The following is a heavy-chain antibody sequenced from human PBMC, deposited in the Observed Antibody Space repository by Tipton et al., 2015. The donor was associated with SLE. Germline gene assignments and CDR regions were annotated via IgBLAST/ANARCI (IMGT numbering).Heavy chain of an antibody. CDR2: IYGGDTT. CDR1: DFTVSSNY. V-gene: IGHV3-53*05. CDR3: AKGSSPDYYYGMNV. D-gene: IGHD2-2*01. Sequence: SLRLSCAASDFTVSSNYMSWVRQAPGKGLEWVSVIYGGDTTYYADSVKGRFTISRDNAKNSLYLQMNSLRPEDSALYYCAKGSSPDYYYGMNVWGQGTTVTVSS. J-gene: IGHJ6*02.